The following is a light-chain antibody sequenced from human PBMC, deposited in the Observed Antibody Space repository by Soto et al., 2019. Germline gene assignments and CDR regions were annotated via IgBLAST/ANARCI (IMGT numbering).Light chain of an antibody. Sequence: IQMTQSPSSLSASVGDRVTLTCQASHDIRDHLHWYQQKPGKPPKLLIYDASNLQTGVPSRFSGSGSGTDFTFTISSLQPEDIATYFCHQYSYLITFGQGTRLEVK. V-gene: IGKV1-33*01. CDR1: HDIRDH. J-gene: IGKJ5*01. CDR2: DAS. CDR3: HQYSYLIT.